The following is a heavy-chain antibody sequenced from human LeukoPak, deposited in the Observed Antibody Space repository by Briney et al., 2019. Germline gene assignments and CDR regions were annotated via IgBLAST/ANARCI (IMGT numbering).Heavy chain of an antibody. CDR2: ISSSSSTI. CDR3: ARDYYDSSGYYYGFDY. V-gene: IGHV3-48*01. D-gene: IGHD3-22*01. Sequence: GGSLRLSCAASGFTFSSYSMNWVRQAPGKGLEWVSYISSSSSTIYYADSVKGRFTISRDNATNSLYLQMNSLRAEDTAVYYCARDYYDSSGYYYGFDYWGQGTLVTVSS. J-gene: IGHJ4*02. CDR1: GFTFSSYS.